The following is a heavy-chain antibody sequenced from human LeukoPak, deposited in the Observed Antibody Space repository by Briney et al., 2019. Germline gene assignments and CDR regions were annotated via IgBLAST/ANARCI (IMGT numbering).Heavy chain of an antibody. Sequence: PSETLSLTCSVSGDSIIGYYWGWIRQPPGKGLEWIGSIYHSGSTYYNPSLKSRVTISVDTSKNQFSLQLSSVTATDTAMYYCARTYYGDNWFDPWGQGTLVTVSS. CDR2: IYHSGST. V-gene: IGHV4-38-2*02. CDR1: GDSIIGYY. CDR3: ARTYYGDNWFDP. J-gene: IGHJ5*02. D-gene: IGHD3-10*01.